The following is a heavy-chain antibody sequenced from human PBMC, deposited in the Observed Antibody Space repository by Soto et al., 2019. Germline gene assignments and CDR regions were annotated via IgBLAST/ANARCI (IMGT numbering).Heavy chain of an antibody. Sequence: PGGALRRSCADSGFTFSSYAMHWVRQAPGKGLEWVAVISYDGSNKYYADSVKGRFTISRDNSKNTLYLQMNSLRAEDTAVYYCARVVVITPNDAFDIWGQGTMVTVSS. J-gene: IGHJ3*02. CDR3: ARVVVITPNDAFDI. CDR2: ISYDGSNK. V-gene: IGHV3-30-3*01. D-gene: IGHD3-22*01. CDR1: GFTFSSYA.